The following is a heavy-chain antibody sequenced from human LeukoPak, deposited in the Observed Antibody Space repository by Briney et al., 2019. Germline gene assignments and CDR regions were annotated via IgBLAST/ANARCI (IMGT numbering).Heavy chain of an antibody. D-gene: IGHD2-21*02. CDR2: IKQDGSEK. J-gene: IGHJ4*02. CDR3: ARKGSYCGGDCSSAPSH. Sequence: GGSLTLSCAASGFTFSSYWMSWVRQAPGKGLEWVANIKQDGSEKYYVDSVKGRFTISRDNAKNSLYLQMNSLRAEDTAVYYCARKGSYCGGDCSSAPSHWGQGTLVTVSS. CDR1: GFTFSSYW. V-gene: IGHV3-7*01.